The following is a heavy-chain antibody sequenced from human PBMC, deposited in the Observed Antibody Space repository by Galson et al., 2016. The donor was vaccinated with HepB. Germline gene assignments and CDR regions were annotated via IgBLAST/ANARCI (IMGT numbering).Heavy chain of an antibody. J-gene: IGHJ6*02. Sequence: SLRLSCAASGFTFEDYGMSWVRQVPGKGLEWVASTNWNGGRTAYADSVKGRFTMLRDNAKKVVSLHRYSLSVEDTALYYCARGGIDFWSGYQGHHALDVWGQGTTVTVSS. CDR3: ARGGIDFWSGYQGHHALDV. V-gene: IGHV3-20*04. D-gene: IGHD3-3*01. CDR1: GFTFEDYG. CDR2: TNWNGGRT.